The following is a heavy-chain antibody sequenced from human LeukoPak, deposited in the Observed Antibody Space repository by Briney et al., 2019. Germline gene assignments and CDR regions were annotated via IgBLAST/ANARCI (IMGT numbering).Heavy chain of an antibody. CDR3: AKCGYSSSWYDWFDP. D-gene: IGHD6-13*01. Sequence: GGSLRLSCAASGFTFSSYAMSWVRQAPGKGLEWVSAISGSGGSTYYADSVKGRFTISRDNSKNTLYLQMNSLRAEDTAVYYCAKCGYSSSWYDWFDPWGQGTLVTVSS. V-gene: IGHV3-23*01. CDR1: GFTFSSYA. J-gene: IGHJ5*02. CDR2: ISGSGGST.